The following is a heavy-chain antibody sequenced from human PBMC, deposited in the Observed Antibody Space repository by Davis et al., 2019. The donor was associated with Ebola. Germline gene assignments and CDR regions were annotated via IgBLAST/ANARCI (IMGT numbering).Heavy chain of an antibody. Sequence: GGSLRLSCAASGFALSNYAMSWVRQGPGKGLEWVANIKQDGSEKYYVDSVKGRFTISRDNAKNSLYLQMNSLRAEDTAVYYCARDCEISVVLTDAFDIWGQGTMVTVSS. CDR1: GFALSNYA. CDR3: ARDCEISVVLTDAFDI. V-gene: IGHV3-7*03. D-gene: IGHD3-22*01. CDR2: IKQDGSEK. J-gene: IGHJ3*02.